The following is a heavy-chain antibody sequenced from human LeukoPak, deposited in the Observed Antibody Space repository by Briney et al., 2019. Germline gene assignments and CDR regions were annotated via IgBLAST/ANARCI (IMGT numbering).Heavy chain of an antibody. Sequence: GGSLRLSCAASGFTFSNYGMHWVRQAPGKGLEWVAGITYDGMNKFYADSVQGRSTISRDNSKNTLYLQMNSLRAEDTAVYYCARVSVVVAAPFDYWGQGTLVTVSS. D-gene: IGHD2-15*01. V-gene: IGHV3-30*03. CDR3: ARVSVVVAAPFDY. CDR1: GFTFSNYG. J-gene: IGHJ4*02. CDR2: ITYDGMNK.